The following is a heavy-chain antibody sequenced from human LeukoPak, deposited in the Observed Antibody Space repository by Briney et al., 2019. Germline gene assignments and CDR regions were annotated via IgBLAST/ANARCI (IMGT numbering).Heavy chain of an antibody. Sequence: PGRSLRLSCAASGFTFSSYGMHWARQAPGKGPEWVAVISYDGSNKYYADSVKGRFTISRDNSKNTLYLQMNSLRAEDTAVYYCAKPVGKYSSSWYSLGYWGQGTLVTVSS. CDR2: ISYDGSNK. CDR1: GFTFSSYG. J-gene: IGHJ4*02. CDR3: AKPVGKYSSSWYSLGY. D-gene: IGHD6-13*01. V-gene: IGHV3-30*18.